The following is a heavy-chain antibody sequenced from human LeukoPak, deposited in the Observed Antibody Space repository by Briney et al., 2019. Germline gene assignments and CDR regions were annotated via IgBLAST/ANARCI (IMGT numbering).Heavy chain of an antibody. CDR2: MSVSGSRT. Sequence: GGSLRLSCSPSGFTFSSYAMSWVRQAPGKGLELVLAMSVSGSRTYYADSVTGRFTISRANSKNTLYLQMNSLRAEDTAVYCCAKFPARYYYDSSGYFDYWGQGTLVTVSS. CDR1: GFTFSSYA. J-gene: IGHJ4*02. CDR3: AKFPARYYYDSSGYFDY. D-gene: IGHD3-22*01. V-gene: IGHV3-23*01.